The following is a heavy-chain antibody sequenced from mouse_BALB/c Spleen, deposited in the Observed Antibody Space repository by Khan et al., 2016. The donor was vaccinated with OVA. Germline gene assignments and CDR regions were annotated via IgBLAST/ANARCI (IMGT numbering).Heavy chain of an antibody. V-gene: IGHV1-87*01. J-gene: IGHJ2*01. CDR1: GYTFTTYW. D-gene: IGHD2-14*01. CDR2: IYPGDGDT. Sequence: VQLQESGAELARPGASVKLSCKASGYTFTTYWMQWVKQRPGQGLEWIGTIYPGDGDTRYTQNFKDKATLTADKSSSTAYMQLSSLASEDSAVYYCASYRYDYFDYWDQGTTLTVSS. CDR3: ASYRYDYFDY.